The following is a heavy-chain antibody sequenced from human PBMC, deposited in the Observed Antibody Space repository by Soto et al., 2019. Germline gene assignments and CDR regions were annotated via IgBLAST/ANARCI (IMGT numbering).Heavy chain of an antibody. J-gene: IGHJ4*02. V-gene: IGHV3-23*01. Sequence: PVGSLRLSCAASGFTFSSYAMSWVRQAPGKGLEWVSTISGSGASTYYADSVKGRFTISRDNSKNTLYVQMNSMRADDTAVYYCAKCSGSYYYFDYWGQGTLVTVSS. D-gene: IGHD1-26*01. CDR2: ISGSGAST. CDR3: AKCSGSYYYFDY. CDR1: GFTFSSYA.